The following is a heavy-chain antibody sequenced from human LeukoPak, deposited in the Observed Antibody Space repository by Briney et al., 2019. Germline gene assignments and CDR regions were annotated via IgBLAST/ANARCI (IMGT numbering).Heavy chain of an antibody. V-gene: IGHV4-59*01. J-gene: IGHJ4*02. CDR3: ARDRGGIAARIDY. Sequence: SETLSLTCTVYGGSISSYYWSWIRQPPGKGLEWIGYIYYSGSTNYNPSPKSRVTISVDTSKNQFSLKLSSVTAADTAVYYCARDRGGIAARIDYWGQGTLVTVSS. CDR2: IYYSGST. CDR1: GGSISSYY. D-gene: IGHD6-6*01.